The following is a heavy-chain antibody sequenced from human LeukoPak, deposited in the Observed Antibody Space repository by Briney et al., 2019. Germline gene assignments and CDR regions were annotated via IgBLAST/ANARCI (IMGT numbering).Heavy chain of an antibody. J-gene: IGHJ4*02. Sequence: SETLSLTCTVSAGSISSYFWSWIRQPPGKGLEWIGYIYYSGSTNYNPSLRSRVTISVDTSKNQFSLKLSSVTAADTAVYYCARDGSGYSYGYFDCWGQGTLVTVSS. V-gene: IGHV4-59*12. CDR3: ARDGSGYSYGYFDC. CDR2: IYYSGST. D-gene: IGHD5-18*01. CDR1: AGSISSYF.